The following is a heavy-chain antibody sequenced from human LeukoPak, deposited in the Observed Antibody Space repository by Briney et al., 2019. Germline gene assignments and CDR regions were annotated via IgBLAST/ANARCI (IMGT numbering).Heavy chain of an antibody. V-gene: IGHV1-8*01. CDR2: MNPNSGNT. Sequence: ASVKVSCKASGYTFTSYDINWVRQATGQGLEWVGWMNPNSGNTGYAQKFQGRVTMTRNTSISTAYMELSSLRSEDTAVYYCARSSSGWPKLDYWGQGALVTVST. CDR1: GYTFTSYD. J-gene: IGHJ4*02. D-gene: IGHD6-19*01. CDR3: ARSSSGWPKLDY.